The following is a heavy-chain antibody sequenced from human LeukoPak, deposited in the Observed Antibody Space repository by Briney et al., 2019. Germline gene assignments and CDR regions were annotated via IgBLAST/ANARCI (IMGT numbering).Heavy chain of an antibody. D-gene: IGHD6-25*01. V-gene: IGHV3-23*01. Sequence: GRCLRLSCAASGFTFSNYGMSWVRQAPGKGLEWVSAISGSGGSTYYADSVKGRFTISRDNSKNTLYLQMNSLRAEDTAVYYCAKGQRRLLPDYWGQGTLVTVSS. CDR2: ISGSGGST. CDR1: GFTFSNYG. CDR3: AKGQRRLLPDY. J-gene: IGHJ4*02.